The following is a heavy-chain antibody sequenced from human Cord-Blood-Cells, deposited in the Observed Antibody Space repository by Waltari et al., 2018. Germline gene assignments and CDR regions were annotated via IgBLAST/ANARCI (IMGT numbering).Heavy chain of an antibody. J-gene: IGHJ6*02. D-gene: IGHD3-10*01. CDR1: GYTFTSYG. CDR3: ARDRRVRGVIPSSYYYYGMDV. V-gene: IGHV1-18*01. CDR2: ISAYNGNT. Sequence: QVQLVQSGAEVKKPGASEKVSCKAAGYTFTSYGIRWVRQAPGQGLDRMGWISAYNGNTNDAQKLQGRVTMTTDTSTSTAYMELRSLRSDDTAVYYCARDRRVRGVIPSSYYYYGMDVWGQGTTVTVSS.